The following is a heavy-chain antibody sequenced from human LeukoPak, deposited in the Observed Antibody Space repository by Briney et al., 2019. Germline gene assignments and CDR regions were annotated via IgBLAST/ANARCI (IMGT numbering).Heavy chain of an antibody. CDR3: ARDPSPYYYYGMDV. CDR2: IWYDGSSK. J-gene: IGHJ6*02. D-gene: IGHD6-6*01. V-gene: IGHV3-33*01. CDR1: GFTFSSYG. Sequence: PGGSLRLSCAASGFTFSSYGMHWVRQAPGKGLEWVAVIWYDGSSKYYADSVKGRFTISRDNSKNTLYLQMNSLRAEDTAVYYCARDPSPYYYYGMDVWGQGTTVTVSS.